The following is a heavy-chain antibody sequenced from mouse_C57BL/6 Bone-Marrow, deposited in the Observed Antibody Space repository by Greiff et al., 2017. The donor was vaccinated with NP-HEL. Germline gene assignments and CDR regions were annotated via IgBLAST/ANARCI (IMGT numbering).Heavy chain of an antibody. V-gene: IGHV3-6*01. CDR1: GYSITSGYY. CDR2: ISYDGSN. J-gene: IGHJ2*01. CDR3: ARGGTTVVEGY. D-gene: IGHD1-1*01. Sequence: EVKLQESGPGLVKPSQSLSLTCSVTGYSITSGYYWNWIRQFPGNKLEWMGYISYDGSNNYNPSLKNRISITRDTSKNQFFLKLNSVTTEDTATDYCARGGTTVVEGYWGQGTTLTVSS.